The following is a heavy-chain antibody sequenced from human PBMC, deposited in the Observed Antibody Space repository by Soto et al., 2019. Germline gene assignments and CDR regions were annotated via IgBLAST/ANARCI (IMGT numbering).Heavy chain of an antibody. V-gene: IGHV4-4*02. CDR1: GGSISSSNW. J-gene: IGHJ6*02. D-gene: IGHD2-15*01. Sequence: SETLSLTCAVSGGSISSSNWWSWVRQPPGKGLEWIGEIYHSGSTNYNPSLESRVTISVDTSKNQFSLKLTSVTAADTAVYYCVRGGVLAQPARGDYYGMDVWGQGTTVTVSS. CDR3: VRGGVLAQPARGDYYGMDV. CDR2: IYHSGST.